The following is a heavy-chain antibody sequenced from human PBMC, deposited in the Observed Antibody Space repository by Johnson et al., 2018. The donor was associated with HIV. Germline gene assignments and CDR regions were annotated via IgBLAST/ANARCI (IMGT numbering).Heavy chain of an antibody. CDR3: ARGYGVVIALLDAFDI. CDR1: GFTFNSYP. V-gene: IGHV3-30*04. Sequence: QVQLVESGGGVVQPGRSLRLSCAASGFTFNSYPMHWVRQAPGKGLEWVAVISYDGTNKYYADSVKGRFTISRDNSKNTLYLQMNSLRAEDTAVYYCARGYGVVIALLDAFDIWGQGTMVTVSS. D-gene: IGHD2-21*01. J-gene: IGHJ3*02. CDR2: ISYDGTNK.